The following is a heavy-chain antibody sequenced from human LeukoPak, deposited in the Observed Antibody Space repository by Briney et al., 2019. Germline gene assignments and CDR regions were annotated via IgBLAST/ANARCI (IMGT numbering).Heavy chain of an antibody. Sequence: ASVKVSCKASGYPFTSYGISWVRQAPGQGLEWMGWISTYNGNTNYAQKFQDIVTMTTDTSTSTAYMELKSLRSDDTAVYHCARDWVVGVVVVAAGYWGQGTLVTVSS. J-gene: IGHJ4*02. CDR1: GYPFTSYG. D-gene: IGHD2-15*01. CDR3: ARDWVVGVVVVAAGY. CDR2: ISTYNGNT. V-gene: IGHV1-18*01.